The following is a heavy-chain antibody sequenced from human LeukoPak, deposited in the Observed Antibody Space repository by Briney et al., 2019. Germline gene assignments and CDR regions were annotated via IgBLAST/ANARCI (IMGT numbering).Heavy chain of an antibody. CDR3: ARDRTGAYYDFWSGYYTGVDY. J-gene: IGHJ4*02. D-gene: IGHD3-3*01. Sequence: GGSLRLSCVGSGFTFRSHAMSWVRQAPEKGLEWVAVIWYDGSNKYYADSVKGRFTISRDNSKNTLYLQMNSLRAEDTAVYYCARDRTGAYYDFWSGYYTGVDYWGQGTLVTVSS. CDR1: GFTFRSHA. CDR2: IWYDGSNK. V-gene: IGHV3-33*08.